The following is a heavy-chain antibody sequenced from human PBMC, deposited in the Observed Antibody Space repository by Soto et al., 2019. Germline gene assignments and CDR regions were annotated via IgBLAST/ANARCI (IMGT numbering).Heavy chain of an antibody. J-gene: IGHJ4*02. V-gene: IGHV4-31*03. Sequence: SETLSLTCTVSGGSIGSGGYYWSWIRQHPGKGLEWIGYIYYSGSTYYNPSLKSRVTISVDTSKNQFSLKLSSVTAADTAVYYCARAPFRWQLGRNDYWGQGTLVTVS. CDR2: IYYSGST. CDR1: GGSIGSGGYY. CDR3: ARAPFRWQLGRNDY. D-gene: IGHD6-6*01.